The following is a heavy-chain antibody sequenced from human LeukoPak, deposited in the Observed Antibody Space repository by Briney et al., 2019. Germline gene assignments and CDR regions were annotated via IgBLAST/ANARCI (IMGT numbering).Heavy chain of an antibody. D-gene: IGHD3-22*01. V-gene: IGHV1-18*01. CDR2: ISGYNGNT. J-gene: IGHJ3*02. CDR1: GYTFTSYG. CDR3: ATAHYDSSGFDAFDI. Sequence: ASVKVSCKASGYTFTSYGISWLRQAPGQGLEWMGWISGYNGNTNYAQKLQGRVTMTTDTSTSTAYMELSSLRSEDTAVYYCATAHYDSSGFDAFDIWGQGTMVTVSS.